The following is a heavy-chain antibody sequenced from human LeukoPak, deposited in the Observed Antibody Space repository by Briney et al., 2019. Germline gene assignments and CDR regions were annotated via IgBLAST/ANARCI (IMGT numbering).Heavy chain of an antibody. V-gene: IGHV3-30*04. Sequence: GGSLRLSCAASGFTFSIYTIHWVRQAPGKGLEWVALISYDGSNKYYGDSVKGRFTISRDNAKNSLYLQMNSLRAEDTAVYYCARDDYGDHPLDYWGQGTLVTVSS. CDR1: GFTFSIYT. CDR2: ISYDGSNK. CDR3: ARDDYGDHPLDY. J-gene: IGHJ4*02. D-gene: IGHD4-17*01.